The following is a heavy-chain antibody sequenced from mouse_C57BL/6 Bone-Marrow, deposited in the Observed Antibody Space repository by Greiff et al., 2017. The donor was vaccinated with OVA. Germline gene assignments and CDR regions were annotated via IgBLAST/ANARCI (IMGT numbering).Heavy chain of an antibody. CDR3: VRADYYGSSYAMDY. CDR1: GFTFNTYA. D-gene: IGHD1-1*01. V-gene: IGHV10-3*01. Sequence: EVQLVESGGGLVQPKGSLKLSCAASGFTFNTYALHWVRQAPGKGLEWVARIRSKSSNYATYYADSVKDRFTISRDDSQSMLYLQMNNLKTEDTAMYYCVRADYYGSSYAMDYWGQGTSVTVSS. CDR2: IRSKSSNYAT. J-gene: IGHJ4*01.